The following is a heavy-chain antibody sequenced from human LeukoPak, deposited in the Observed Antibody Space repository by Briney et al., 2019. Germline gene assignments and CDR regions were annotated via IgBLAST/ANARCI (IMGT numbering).Heavy chain of an antibody. CDR1: GFRFSDYY. D-gene: IGHD2-8*01. J-gene: IGHJ4*02. CDR3: AGGLMGGSFDL. CDR2: IRSTGTSI. V-gene: IGHV3-11*01. Sequence: GGSLRLSCAASGFRFSDYYMNWIRQAPGKGLEWVSYIRSTGTSIYYADSVKGRLTISRDNANNLVFLQMDSLRADDTAVYYCAGGLMGGSFDLWGQGNLVTVSS.